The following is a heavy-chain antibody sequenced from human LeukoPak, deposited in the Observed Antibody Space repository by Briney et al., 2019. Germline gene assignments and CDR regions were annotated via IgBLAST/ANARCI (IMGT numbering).Heavy chain of an antibody. CDR3: ARERQQLHYYYYYGMDV. D-gene: IGHD6-13*01. J-gene: IGHJ6*02. V-gene: IGHV3-9*01. CDR2: ISWNSGSI. CDR1: GFTFDDYA. Sequence: GGSLRLSCAASGFTFDDYAMHWVRQAPGKGLEWVSGISWNSGSIGYADSVKGRFTISRDNAKNSLYLQMNSLRAEDTALYYCARERQQLHYYYYYGMDVWGQGTTVTVSS.